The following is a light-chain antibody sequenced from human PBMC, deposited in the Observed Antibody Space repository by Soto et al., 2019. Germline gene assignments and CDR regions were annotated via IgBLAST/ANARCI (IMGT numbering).Light chain of an antibody. V-gene: IGKV1-39*01. CDR3: QQSYSTPKT. CDR2: AAS. J-gene: IGKJ4*01. Sequence: DIQMTQSPSSLSASVGDRVTITCRASQSISSYLNWYQQKPGKAPKLLIYAASSLQSGVPSRFSGSGSGTDFTLTISSLKPEDFATYSCQQSYSTPKTFGGGTKVEIK. CDR1: QSISSY.